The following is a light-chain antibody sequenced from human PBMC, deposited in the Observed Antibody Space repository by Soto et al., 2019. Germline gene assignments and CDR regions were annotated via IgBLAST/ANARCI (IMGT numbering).Light chain of an antibody. CDR3: SSYTSSSTLYV. V-gene: IGLV2-14*01. CDR2: EVS. J-gene: IGLJ1*01. CDR1: SSDVGGYNY. Sequence: QSFLTQPASVSGSPGQSITISCTGTSSDVGGYNYVSWYQQHPGKAPKLMIYEVSNRPSGVSNRFSGSKSGNTASLTISGLQAEDEADYYCSSYTSSSTLYVFGTGTKVTV.